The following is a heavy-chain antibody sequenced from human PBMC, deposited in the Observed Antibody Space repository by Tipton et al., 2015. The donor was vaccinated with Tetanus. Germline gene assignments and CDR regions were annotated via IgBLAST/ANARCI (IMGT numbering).Heavy chain of an antibody. Sequence: SLRLSCAASGFSVSNNYMSWVRQAPGKGLEWVSVIYIGGSIYYTDSVKGRFTISRDNSKNTLFLQMNSLRVEDTAVYYCATDESSNGLFRNWGQGTQVTVSP. CDR3: ATDESSNGLFRN. CDR1: GFSVSNNY. CDR2: IYIGGSI. D-gene: IGHD2/OR15-2a*01. J-gene: IGHJ4*02. V-gene: IGHV3-53*01.